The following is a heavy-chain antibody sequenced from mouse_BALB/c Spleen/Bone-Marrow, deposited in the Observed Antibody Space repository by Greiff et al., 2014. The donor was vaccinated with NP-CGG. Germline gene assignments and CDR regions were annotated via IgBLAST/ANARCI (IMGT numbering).Heavy chain of an antibody. V-gene: IGHV1-26*01. CDR1: GYTFTDYY. D-gene: IGHD2-14*01. Sequence: EVQLQQSGPELVKPGASVKMSCKASGYTFTDYYMKWVKQRHGKSLEWIGDINPINGDTFYNQKFKGKATLTVDRSSSTAYMQLDSLTAEDSAVYYCATGVRLYWFFAVWGAGTTVTVSS. CDR3: ATGVRLYWFFAV. J-gene: IGHJ1*01. CDR2: INPINGDT.